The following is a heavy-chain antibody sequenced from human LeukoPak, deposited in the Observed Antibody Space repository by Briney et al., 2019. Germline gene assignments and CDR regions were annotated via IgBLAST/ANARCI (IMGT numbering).Heavy chain of an antibody. D-gene: IGHD3-22*01. V-gene: IGHV1-2*02. J-gene: IGHJ4*02. CDR1: GYTFTGYY. Sequence: ASVKVSCKASGYTFTGYYMHWVRQAPGQGLEWMGWINTNSGGTNYAQKFQGRVTMTRDTSISTAYMELSRLRSDDTAVYYCARDSERYYYDSSGYFDYWGQGTLVTVSS. CDR3: ARDSERYYYDSSGYFDY. CDR2: INTNSGGT.